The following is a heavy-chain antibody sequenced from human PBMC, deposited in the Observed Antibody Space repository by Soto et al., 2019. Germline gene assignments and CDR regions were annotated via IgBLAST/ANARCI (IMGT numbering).Heavy chain of an antibody. V-gene: IGHV4-39*01. D-gene: IGHD6-6*01. Sequence: SETLSLTCTVSGGSISSSTYYWDWIRQPPGKGLEWIGAMYYTGNKNYNPSLESRVTMSVDTSKNQFSLKLSSVTSTDTAVYYCARRSSSSLGSLFDPWGRGILVTVSS. CDR2: MYYTGNK. CDR1: GGSISSSTYY. J-gene: IGHJ5*02. CDR3: ARRSSSSLGSLFDP.